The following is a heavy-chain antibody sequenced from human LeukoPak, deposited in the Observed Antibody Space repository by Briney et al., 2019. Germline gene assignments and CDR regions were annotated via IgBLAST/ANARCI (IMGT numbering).Heavy chain of an antibody. CDR2: ISAYNGNT. CDR1: GYTFTSYG. CDR3: ARDLPLSGGWYPQYFDY. Sequence: WASVNVSCKASGYTFTSYGISWVRQAPGQGLEWMGWISAYNGNTNYAQKLQGRVTMTTDTSTSTAYMELRSLRADDTAVYYCARDLPLSGGWYPQYFDYWGQGTLVTVSS. V-gene: IGHV1-18*01. D-gene: IGHD6-19*01. J-gene: IGHJ4*02.